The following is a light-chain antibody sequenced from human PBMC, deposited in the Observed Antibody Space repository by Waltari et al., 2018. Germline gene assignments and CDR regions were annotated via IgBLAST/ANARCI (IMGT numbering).Light chain of an antibody. CDR1: QGISSY. CDR2: AAS. V-gene: IGKV1-8*01. J-gene: IGKJ5*01. Sequence: AIRITQSPSSLSASTGDRVTITCRASQGISSYLAWYQQKPGKAPKLLIYAASTLQSGVPSRFSGSGSGTDFTLTISCLQSEDVATYYCQQYYSYPPITFGQGTRLEIK. CDR3: QQYYSYPPIT.